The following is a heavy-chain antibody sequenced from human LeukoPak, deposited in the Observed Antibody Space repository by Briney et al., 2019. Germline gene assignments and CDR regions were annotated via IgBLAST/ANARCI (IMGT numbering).Heavy chain of an antibody. J-gene: IGHJ1*01. CDR2: ISAYNSNT. D-gene: IGHD2-2*01. CDR3: ARLAYGVPSDFGK. V-gene: IGHV1-18*01. CDR1: GYTFTSYD. Sequence: APVKGSPEASGYTFTSYDISWVRHAPGQGLEWMGWISAYNSNTNCAQKLHGRVTMTTDASTSTAYMELRSLRSDDTAVYYCARLAYGVPSDFGKWGQG.